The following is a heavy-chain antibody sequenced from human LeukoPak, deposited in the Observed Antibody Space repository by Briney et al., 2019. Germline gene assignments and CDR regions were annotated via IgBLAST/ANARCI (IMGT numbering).Heavy chain of an antibody. CDR2: IYYSGST. Sequence: TSETLSLTCTVSSDSISSSSYYWSWIRQPPGKGLEWIGYIYYSGSTNYNPSLKSRVTISVDTSKNQFSLKLSSVTAADTAVYYCASSGIATWFDPWGQGTLVTVSS. CDR3: ASSGIATWFDP. V-gene: IGHV4-61*01. J-gene: IGHJ5*02. CDR1: SDSISSSSYY.